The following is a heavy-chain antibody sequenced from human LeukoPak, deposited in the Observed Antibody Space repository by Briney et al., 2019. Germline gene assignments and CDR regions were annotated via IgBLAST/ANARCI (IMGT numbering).Heavy chain of an antibody. CDR2: IYNSGST. CDR3: ARGFSGSWYFDY. CDR1: GGSISSYY. Sequence: SETLSLTCTVSGGSISSYYWSWIRQPPGKGLEWIGFIYNSGSTNYNPSLKSRVTMSVDTSKNQLSLKLSSVTAADTAVYYCARGFSGSWYFDYWGQGTLVTVSS. J-gene: IGHJ4*02. V-gene: IGHV4-59*01. D-gene: IGHD6-13*01.